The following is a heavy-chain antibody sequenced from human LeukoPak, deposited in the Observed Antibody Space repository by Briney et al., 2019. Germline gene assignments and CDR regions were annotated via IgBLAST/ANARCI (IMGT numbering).Heavy chain of an antibody. Sequence: SETLSLTCVVYGGSFSDYYWSWVRQPPGKGLEWFGEINHSGTTKYNPSLKSRVTISIHTSNNQFSLNLNSVTAADTAVYFCARGEGTLAGRRWPYYFYYYMDVWGKGTTVTVSS. CDR1: GGSFSDYY. CDR2: INHSGTT. V-gene: IGHV4-34*01. CDR3: ARGEGTLAGRRWPYYFYYYMDV. D-gene: IGHD6-19*01. J-gene: IGHJ6*03.